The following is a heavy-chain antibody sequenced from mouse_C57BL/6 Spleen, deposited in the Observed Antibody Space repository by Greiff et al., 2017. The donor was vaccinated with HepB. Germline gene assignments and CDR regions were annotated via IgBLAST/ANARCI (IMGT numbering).Heavy chain of an antibody. D-gene: IGHD4-1*01. CDR3: ARRGANLNYFDY. CDR2: IHPNSGST. V-gene: IGHV1-64*01. Sequence: VQLQQPGAELVKPGASVKLSCKASGYTFTSYWMHWVKQRPGQGLEWIGMIHPNSGSTNYNEKFKSKATLTVDKSSSTAYMQLSSLTSEDSAVYYCARRGANLNYFDYWGQGTTLTVSS. J-gene: IGHJ2*01. CDR1: GYTFTSYW.